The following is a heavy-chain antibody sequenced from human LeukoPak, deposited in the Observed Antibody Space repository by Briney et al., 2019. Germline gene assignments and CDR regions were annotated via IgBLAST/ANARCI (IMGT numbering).Heavy chain of an antibody. V-gene: IGHV4-34*01. CDR1: GGSFSGYY. D-gene: IGHD1-26*01. Sequence: SETLSLTCAVYGGSFSGYYWSWIRQTPGKGLEWIGEINHSGSTNYNPSLKSRVTISVDTSKNQFSLKLSSVTAADTAVYYCASPRVGAKRGSAFDIWGQGTMVIVSS. J-gene: IGHJ3*02. CDR2: INHSGST. CDR3: ASPRVGAKRGSAFDI.